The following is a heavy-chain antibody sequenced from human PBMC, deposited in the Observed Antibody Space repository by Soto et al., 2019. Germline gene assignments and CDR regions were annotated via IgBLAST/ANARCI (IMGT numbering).Heavy chain of an antibody. CDR2: ISGSGGST. CDR3: GLYCSSPSCYFYGMDV. D-gene: IGHD2-2*01. Sequence: QPGGSLRLSCVASGFTFSSYAMSWVRQAPGKGLEWVSAISGSGGSTYYADSVKGRFTISRDNSKNTRYLQMNSLRAEDTAVYYCGLYCSSPSCYFYGMDVWGQGTTVTVSS. CDR1: GFTFSSYA. V-gene: IGHV3-23*01. J-gene: IGHJ6*02.